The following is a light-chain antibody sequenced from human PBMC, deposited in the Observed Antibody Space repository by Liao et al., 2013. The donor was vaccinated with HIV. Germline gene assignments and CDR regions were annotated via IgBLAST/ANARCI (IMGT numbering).Light chain of an antibody. CDR3: QAWDSDTEV. V-gene: IGLV3-21*01. Sequence: SYVLTQPPSVSVSPGETASITCGGDNIGKKSVHWYQQKPGQAPLLVMSFDTDRPSGIPGRFSGSSSRNTATLTISGTQAVDEADYYCQAWDSDTEVFGTGTKVTVL. CDR2: FDT. CDR1: NIGKKS. J-gene: IGLJ1*01.